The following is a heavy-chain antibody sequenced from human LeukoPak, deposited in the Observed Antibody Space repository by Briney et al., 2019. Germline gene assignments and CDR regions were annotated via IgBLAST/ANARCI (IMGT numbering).Heavy chain of an antibody. CDR3: AREHTVANAFDI. V-gene: IGHV3-21*04. J-gene: IGHJ3*02. CDR2: ISSSSSYI. CDR1: GFTFTMFG. Sequence: PGGSLRLSCAASGFTFTMFGMNWVRQAPGKGLEWVSSISSSSSYIYYADSVKGRFTISRDNSKNTLYLQMNSLRAEDTAVYYCAREHTVANAFDIWGQGTMVTVSS. D-gene: IGHD5-12*01.